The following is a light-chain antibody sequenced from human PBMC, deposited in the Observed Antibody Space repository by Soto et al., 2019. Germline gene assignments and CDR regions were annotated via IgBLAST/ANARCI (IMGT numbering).Light chain of an antibody. CDR3: QQYGSSRT. J-gene: IGKJ1*01. V-gene: IGKV3-20*01. CDR2: GAS. Sequence: EIVLTQSPGTLSLSPGEGVTLSCRASQSVDSSYLAWYQQKPGQAPRLLIYGASSRATCIPDRFSGSGSGTDFTLTISRLEPEDFAVYYCQQYGSSRTFGQGTKVEIK. CDR1: QSVDSSY.